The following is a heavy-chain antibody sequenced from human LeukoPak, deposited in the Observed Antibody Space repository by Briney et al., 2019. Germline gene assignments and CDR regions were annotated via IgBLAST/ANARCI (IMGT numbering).Heavy chain of an antibody. Sequence: PSQTLSLTCAVSGGSISSSSYYWGWIRQPPGKGLEWIGSIYYSGSTYYNPSLKSRVTISVDTSKNQFSLKLSSVTAADTAVYYCASNDGPLGSLEWLLLYFDYWGQGTLVTVSS. CDR1: GGSISSSSYY. V-gene: IGHV4-39*07. CDR2: IYYSGST. D-gene: IGHD3-3*01. CDR3: ASNDGPLGSLEWLLLYFDY. J-gene: IGHJ4*02.